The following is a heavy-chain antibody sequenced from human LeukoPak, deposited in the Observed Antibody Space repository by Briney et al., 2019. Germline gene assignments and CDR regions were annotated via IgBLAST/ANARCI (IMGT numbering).Heavy chain of an antibody. Sequence: SETLSLTCTVPGDSINRYLWTSIRQPAGRGLEWIGRIYDSGTTNYKPSLKSRVSMSVETPKNQFSLRLSSVTAADTAVYYCARQSDSGGYFEYWGQGIRVTVSS. CDR2: IYDSGTT. CDR1: GDSINRYL. V-gene: IGHV4-4*07. CDR3: ARQSDSGGYFEY. J-gene: IGHJ4*01. D-gene: IGHD2-15*01.